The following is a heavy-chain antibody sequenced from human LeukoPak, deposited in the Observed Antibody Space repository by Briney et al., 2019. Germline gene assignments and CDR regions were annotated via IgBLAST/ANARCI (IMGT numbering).Heavy chain of an antibody. CDR1: GFTFSGYA. J-gene: IGHJ4*02. CDR3: ATDREGDPSAYYLV. D-gene: IGHD3-22*01. CDR2: ISDNGGRT. Sequence: PGGSLRVSCAASGFTFSGYAMSWVRQAPGKGLEWVSTISDNGGRTYYADSVKGRFTISRDNSKNTLFLQMNSLRAEDSAVYYCATDREGDPSAYYLVGGQGTLITVSS. V-gene: IGHV3-23*01.